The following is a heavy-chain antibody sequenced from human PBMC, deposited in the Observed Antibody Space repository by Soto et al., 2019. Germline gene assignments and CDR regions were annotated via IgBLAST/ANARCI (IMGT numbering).Heavy chain of an antibody. D-gene: IGHD4-4*01. CDR2: IGGSGGNR. V-gene: IGHV3-23*01. J-gene: IGHJ4*02. CDR1: GFTFNAYA. Sequence: EVQLLESGGGLVQPGGSLRLSCAASGFTFNAYAMTWVHQAPGKGLEWVSAIGGSGGNRYYADSVRGRFTISRDNSKDTVDLKMNSLRVEDTAVYYCARVASDYINSVDNWGQGILVTVSS. CDR3: ARVASDYINSVDN.